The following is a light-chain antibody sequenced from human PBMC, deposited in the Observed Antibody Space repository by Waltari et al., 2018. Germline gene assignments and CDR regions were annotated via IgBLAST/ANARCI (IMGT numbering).Light chain of an antibody. V-gene: IGLV2-14*03. J-gene: IGLJ2*01. CDR1: SSDVGDHHY. Sequence: QSALTQPASVTGSPGQSITISCTGPSSDVGDHHYLSWYQQHPGKVPKLLVFDVTHRPSGVSDRFSGSKSGNTASLTISGLQAEDEGDYYCSTYTTGVVFGGGTKLTVL. CDR3: STYTTGVV. CDR2: DVT.